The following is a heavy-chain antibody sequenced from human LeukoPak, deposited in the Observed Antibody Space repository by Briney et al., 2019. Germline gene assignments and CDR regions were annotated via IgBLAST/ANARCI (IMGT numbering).Heavy chain of an antibody. CDR3: ATDGYFEV. CDR2: IYYSGST. V-gene: IGHV4-59*01. CDR1: GGSIRSYY. Sequence: SQTLSLTCTVSGGSIRSYYWSWIRQPPGKGLEWIGYIYYSGSTNYNPSLKSRVTISVDTSKNQFSLKLTSVTAADTAVYFCATDGYFEVWGRGTLVTVSS. J-gene: IGHJ2*01.